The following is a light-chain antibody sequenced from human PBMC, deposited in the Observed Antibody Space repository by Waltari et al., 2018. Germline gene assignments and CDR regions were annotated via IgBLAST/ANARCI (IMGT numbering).Light chain of an antibody. Sequence: QGVLTQPASLSASPGASASLTCTLRSGIHVGVYLIYLYQQKPGFPPQFLLRYKSDSDKLQGSGVPSRFSGSKDASANAGILFISGLQSEDEADYYCLIWHNSAWVFGGGTKLTVL. CDR3: LIWHNSAWV. CDR2: YKSDSDK. CDR1: SGIHVGVYL. J-gene: IGLJ3*02. V-gene: IGLV5-45*01.